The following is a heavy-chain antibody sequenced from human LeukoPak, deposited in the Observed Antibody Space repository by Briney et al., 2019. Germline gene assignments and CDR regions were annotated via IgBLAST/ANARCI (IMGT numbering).Heavy chain of an antibody. D-gene: IGHD3-22*01. CDR1: GGSISSSSYY. CDR3: ASHETYYYDSSGYPEYFQH. J-gene: IGHJ1*01. V-gene: IGHV4-39*01. Sequence: SETLSLTCTVSGGSISSSSYYWGWIRQPPGEGLEWIGSIYYSGSTYYNPSLKSRVTISVDTSKNQFSLKLSSVTAADTAVYYCASHETYYYDSSGYPEYFQHWGQGTLVTVSS. CDR2: IYYSGST.